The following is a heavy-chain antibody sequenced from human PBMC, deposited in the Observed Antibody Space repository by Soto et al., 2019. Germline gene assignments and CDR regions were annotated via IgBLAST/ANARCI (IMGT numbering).Heavy chain of an antibody. Sequence: QVQLQESGPGLVKPSETLSLTCTVPSGSIRTSYWTWIRQFPGKRLEWLAHIHNSGNTHSNPSLKSRVTISTDTSNNQISLRLTSVTAADTAMYYCARLQYTVVTPIDMWGQGTMVTVSS. CDR1: SGSIRTSY. CDR2: IHNSGNT. J-gene: IGHJ3*02. D-gene: IGHD2-21*02. V-gene: IGHV4-59*01. CDR3: ARLQYTVVTPIDM.